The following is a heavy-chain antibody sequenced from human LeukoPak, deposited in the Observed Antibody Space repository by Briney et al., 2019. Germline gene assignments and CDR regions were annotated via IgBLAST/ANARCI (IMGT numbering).Heavy chain of an antibody. D-gene: IGHD5-18*01. CDR3: ARVSSDTAMVTIGDWFDP. J-gene: IGHJ5*02. CDR1: GGSISSGDYY. V-gene: IGHV4-30-4*08. CDR2: IYHSGST. Sequence: PSQTLSLTCTVSGGSISSGDYYWSWIRQPPGKGLEWIGYIYHSGSTYYNPSLKSRVTISVDTSKNQFSLKLSSVTAADTAVYYCARVSSDTAMVTIGDWFDPWGQGTLVTVSS.